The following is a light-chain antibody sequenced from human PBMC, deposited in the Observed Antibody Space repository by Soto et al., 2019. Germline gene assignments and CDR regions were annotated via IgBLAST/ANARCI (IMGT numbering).Light chain of an antibody. J-gene: IGLJ1*01. CDR3: NSYVGSNNSV. V-gene: IGLV2-8*01. CDR2: EAT. Sequence: QSVLTQPPSVSGSPGQSVTVSCTGTSSDIGASNFVSWYQHLPGRAPKAIIFEATNRPSGDSNRFSGSTSGNTASLTVSGLQADDEADYYCNSYVGSNNSVFGTGTKVTV. CDR1: SSDIGASNF.